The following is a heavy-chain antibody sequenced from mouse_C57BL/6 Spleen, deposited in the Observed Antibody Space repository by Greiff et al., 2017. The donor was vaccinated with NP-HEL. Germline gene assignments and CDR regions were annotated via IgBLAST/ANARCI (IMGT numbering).Heavy chain of an antibody. Sequence: VQLQQSGAELVRPGASVTLSCKASGYTFTDYEMHWVKQTPVHGLEWIGAIDPETGGTAYNQKFKGKAILTADKSSSTAYMELRSLTSEDSAVYYCTRIVTTVGAYWGQGTLVTVSA. CDR1: GYTFTDYE. J-gene: IGHJ3*01. CDR2: IDPETGGT. V-gene: IGHV1-15*01. CDR3: TRIVTTVGAY. D-gene: IGHD1-1*01.